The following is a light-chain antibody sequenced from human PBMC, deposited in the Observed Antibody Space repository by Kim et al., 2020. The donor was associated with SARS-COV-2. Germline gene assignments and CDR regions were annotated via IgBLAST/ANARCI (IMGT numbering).Light chain of an antibody. J-gene: IGKJ4*01. CDR3: MYGTHWPPSFT. V-gene: IGKV2-30*01. CDR1: QSLVFSDGETC. Sequence: ATACRASQSLVFSDGETCLDWFHQKPGQSPKRLIYKVSNRGSGVPDRFSGSGSGTDFTLKISRVKAEDVGVYYCMYGTHWPPSFTFGGGTKVDIK. CDR2: KVS.